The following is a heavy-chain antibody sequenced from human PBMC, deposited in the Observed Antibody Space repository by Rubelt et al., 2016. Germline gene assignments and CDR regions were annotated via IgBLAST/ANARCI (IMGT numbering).Heavy chain of an antibody. CDR1: GGSFSGYF. D-gene: IGHD6-13*01. V-gene: IGHV4-34*01. J-gene: IGHJ6*02. Sequence: QVQLQQWGAGLLKPSETLSLTCAVYGGSFSGYFWSWIRQPPGKGLEWIGEINHSGSTNYNPSLKSRVTMSVDASKNQFSLNVCCVTAADTAVYYCARGRISSSRTSYYYDYGMDVWGQGTTVTVSS. CDR2: INHSGST. CDR3: ARGRISSSRTSYYYDYGMDV.